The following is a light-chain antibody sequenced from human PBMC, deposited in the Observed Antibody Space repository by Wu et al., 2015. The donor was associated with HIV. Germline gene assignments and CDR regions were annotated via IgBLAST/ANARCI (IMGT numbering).Light chain of an antibody. V-gene: IGKV1-13*02. CDR3: QQYDAYPIT. Sequence: GDRVTITCRASQGISSTLAWYQQKPGKAPKLLIYDASTLENGVPSRFSGSGSGTEFTLTINSLQPDDFATYYCQQYDAYPITFGQGTRLEIK. J-gene: IGKJ5*01. CDR1: QGISST. CDR2: DAS.